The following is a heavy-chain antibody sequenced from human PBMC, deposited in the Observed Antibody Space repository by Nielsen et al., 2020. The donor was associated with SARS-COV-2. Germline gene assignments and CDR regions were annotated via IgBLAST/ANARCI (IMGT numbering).Heavy chain of an antibody. CDR1: GFPFHDYA. J-gene: IGHJ6*03. CDR2: INWGAGST. D-gene: IGHD3-3*01. V-gene: IGHV3-43D*03. Sequence: GESLKISCAASGFPFHDYAMHWVRQAPGKGLEWVSLINWGAGSTYYADSVKGRFTISRDNRQNSLYLQMDSLRAEDTAVYYCAKWGTCPDFWSGNYISCYMDVWGKGTTVTVSS. CDR3: AKWGTCPDFWSGNYISCYMDV.